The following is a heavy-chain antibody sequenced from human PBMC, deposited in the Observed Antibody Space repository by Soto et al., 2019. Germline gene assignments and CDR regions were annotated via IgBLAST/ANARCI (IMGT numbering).Heavy chain of an antibody. D-gene: IGHD6-19*01. CDR3: ARDLGSEQWFFDN. CDR2: IHNSGST. J-gene: IGHJ4*02. V-gene: IGHV4-31*03. CDR1: GASVSGDGSY. Sequence: QVQLQESGPGLVKPSQTLSLTCLVSGASVSGDGSYCSWIRQHPGKGLEFIGYIHNSGSTYSNPSLEHGVAMSIDTSKNQFSLRLSSVTAADSAVYFCARDLGSEQWFFDNWGQGILVTVSS.